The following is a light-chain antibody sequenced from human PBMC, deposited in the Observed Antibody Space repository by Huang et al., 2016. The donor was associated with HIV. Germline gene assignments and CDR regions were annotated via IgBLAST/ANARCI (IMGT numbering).Light chain of an antibody. Sequence: EIVMTQSPATLSVSPGERATLSCRASQSVGSNLAWYQQKPGQAPRLLIYGASTRATDIPARFSGSGSGTEVSLTISSLQSEDFAVYYCQQYNNWPPEYTFGQGTKLEIK. V-gene: IGKV3-15*01. J-gene: IGKJ2*01. CDR1: QSVGSN. CDR2: GAS. CDR3: QQYNNWPPEYT.